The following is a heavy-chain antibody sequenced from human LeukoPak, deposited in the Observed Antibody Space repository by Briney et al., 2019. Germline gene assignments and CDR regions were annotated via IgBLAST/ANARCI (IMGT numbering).Heavy chain of an antibody. Sequence: PSETLSLTCTVSGGSISSSSYYWRWIRQPPGKGLEWIGSIYYSGSTYYNPSLKSRVTISVDTSKNQFSLKLSSVTAADTAVYYGARGSRMSRITIFGVTKGAIDYWGQGTLVTVSS. J-gene: IGHJ4*02. CDR3: ARGSRMSRITIFGVTKGAIDY. CDR1: GGSISSSSYY. D-gene: IGHD3-3*01. CDR2: IYYSGST. V-gene: IGHV4-39*01.